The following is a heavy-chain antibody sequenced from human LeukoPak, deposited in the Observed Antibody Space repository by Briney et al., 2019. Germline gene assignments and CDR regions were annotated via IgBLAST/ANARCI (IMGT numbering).Heavy chain of an antibody. D-gene: IGHD1-26*01. J-gene: IGHJ4*02. Sequence: PSETLSLTCAVYGGSFSGYYWSWIRQPPGKGLEWIGEINHSGSTNYNLSLKSRVTISVDTSKNQFSLKLSSVTAADTAVYYCARGFGSWGQGTLVTVSS. CDR2: INHSGST. CDR3: ARGFGS. V-gene: IGHV4-34*01. CDR1: GGSFSGYY.